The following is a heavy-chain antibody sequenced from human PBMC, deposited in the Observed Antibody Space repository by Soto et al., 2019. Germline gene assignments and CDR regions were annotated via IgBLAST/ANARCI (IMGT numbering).Heavy chain of an antibody. CDR3: VARYYYDSSGYYQNDAFDI. CDR2: IIPILGIA. CDR1: GGTFSSYT. V-gene: IGHV1-69*02. Sequence: GASVKVSCKASGGTFSSYTISWVRQAPGQGLEWMGRIIPILGIANYAQKFQGRVTITADKSTSTAYMELSSLRSEDTAVYYCVARYYYDSSGYYQNDAFDIWGQGTMVTVSS. J-gene: IGHJ3*02. D-gene: IGHD3-22*01.